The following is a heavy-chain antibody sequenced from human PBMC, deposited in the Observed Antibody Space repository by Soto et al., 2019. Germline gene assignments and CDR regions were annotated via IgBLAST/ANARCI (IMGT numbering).Heavy chain of an antibody. CDR3: ARDKDRQQLGGNYYYMTDV. D-gene: IGHD3-3*02. J-gene: IGHJ6*02. CDR1: GGTFSTSA. V-gene: IGHV1-69*12. CDR2: IIPVFRAP. Sequence: QVQLVQSGSEVKKPGSSVKVSCKVSGGTFSTSAVSWVRQAPGQGLEWMGGIIPVFRAPDYAQKFQGRITITADESARTAFLELTGLGFEDTAVYYCARDKDRQQLGGNYYYMTDVWGQGTTVTVSS.